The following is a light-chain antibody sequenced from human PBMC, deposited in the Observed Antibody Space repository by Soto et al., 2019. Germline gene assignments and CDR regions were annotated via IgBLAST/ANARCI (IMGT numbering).Light chain of an antibody. CDR2: KAS. CDR1: QTISSW. Sequence: DIRMTQSPATLSGSVGDRVTITCRASQTISSWLAWYQQKPWKAPKLLIYKASTLKSGVPSRFSGSGSGTEFTLTISSLQPDDFATYYCQHYNSYSEAFGQGTKV. V-gene: IGKV1-5*03. CDR3: QHYNSYSEA. J-gene: IGKJ1*01.